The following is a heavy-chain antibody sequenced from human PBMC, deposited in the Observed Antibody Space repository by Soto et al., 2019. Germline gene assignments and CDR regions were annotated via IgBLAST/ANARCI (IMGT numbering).Heavy chain of an antibody. V-gene: IGHV3-30*18. CDR2: ISYDGTYK. CDR3: AKYFGLPSYCSNGVCFPDY. Sequence: QVQLVESGGGVVQPGGSLRLSCAASGFSFSTYGMHWVRQAPGKGLEWVAVISYDGTYKYYADSVKGRFTSSRDNSKNTLYLQMNSLRAEDTAVYYCAKYFGLPSYCSNGVCFPDYWGQGTLVTVSS. D-gene: IGHD2-8*01. CDR1: GFSFSTYG. J-gene: IGHJ4*02.